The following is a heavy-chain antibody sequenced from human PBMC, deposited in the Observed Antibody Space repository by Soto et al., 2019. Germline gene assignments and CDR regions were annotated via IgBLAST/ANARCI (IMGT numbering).Heavy chain of an antibody. V-gene: IGHV4-31*03. CDR1: GGSISSGGYY. CDR2: IYYSGST. CDR3: ARGGDSSGWYYFDY. Sequence: QVQLQESGPGLVKPPQTLSLTCTVSGGSISSGGYYWSWIRQHPGKGLEWIGYIYYSGSTYYNPSLKSRVTISVDTSKNQFSLKLSSVTAADTAVYYCARGGDSSGWYYFDYWGQGTLVTVSS. J-gene: IGHJ4*02. D-gene: IGHD6-19*01.